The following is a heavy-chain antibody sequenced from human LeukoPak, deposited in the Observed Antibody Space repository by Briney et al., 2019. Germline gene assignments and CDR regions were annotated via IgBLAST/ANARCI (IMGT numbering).Heavy chain of an antibody. J-gene: IGHJ4*02. V-gene: IGHV4-34*01. CDR1: GFTFSSYS. CDR3: ARGPGTWYYY. CDR2: INHSGST. Sequence: GSLRLSCTTSGFTFSSYSLNWVRQAPGKGLEWIGEINHSGSTNYNPSLKSRVTISIDTSKNQFSLKLSSVTAADTALYYCARGPGTWYYYWGQGTLVTVSS. D-gene: IGHD6-13*01.